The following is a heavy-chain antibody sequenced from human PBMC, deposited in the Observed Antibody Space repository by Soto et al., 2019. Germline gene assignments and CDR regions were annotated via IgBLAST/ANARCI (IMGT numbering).Heavy chain of an antibody. J-gene: IGHJ4*02. Sequence: QVQLVQSGAEVKKPGSSVKVSCKASGGTFSSYTISWVRQAPGQGLEWMGRIIPILGIANYAQKFQGRVTITAEKSTSTAYMELSSLRCEDTAVYYCARDRGGSGSSDYWGQGTLVTVSS. V-gene: IGHV1-69*08. D-gene: IGHD1-26*01. CDR3: ARDRGGSGSSDY. CDR2: IIPILGIA. CDR1: GGTFSSYT.